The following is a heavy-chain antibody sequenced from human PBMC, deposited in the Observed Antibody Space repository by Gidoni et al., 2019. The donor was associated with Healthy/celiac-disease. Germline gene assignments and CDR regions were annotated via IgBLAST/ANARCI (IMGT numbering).Heavy chain of an antibody. D-gene: IGHD5-12*01. Sequence: QVQLVESGGALVKPGGSLRLSCAASRFTFRDYYMSWIRQAPGKGLEWISYINDSGTIIYYADSVKGRFTISRDNAKNSLFLQMNSLRAEDTAVYYCARSPPPYSGYDLPLDYWGQGTLVTVSS. CDR2: INDSGTII. J-gene: IGHJ4*02. CDR3: ARSPPPYSGYDLPLDY. CDR1: RFTFRDYY. V-gene: IGHV3-11*01.